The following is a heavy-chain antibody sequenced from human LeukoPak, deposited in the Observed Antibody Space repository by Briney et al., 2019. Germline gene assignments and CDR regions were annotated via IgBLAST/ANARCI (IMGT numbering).Heavy chain of an antibody. J-gene: IGHJ6*03. CDR1: GGSFSGYY. V-gene: IGHV4-34*01. CDR3: ARCRASYYNYYMDV. Sequence: SETLSLTCAVYGGSFSGYYWSWIRQPPGKGLEWIGEINHSGSTNYNPSLKSRVTISVDTSKNQFSLKLSTVTAADTAVYYCARCRASYYNYYMDVWGKGTTVTVSS. CDR2: INHSGST.